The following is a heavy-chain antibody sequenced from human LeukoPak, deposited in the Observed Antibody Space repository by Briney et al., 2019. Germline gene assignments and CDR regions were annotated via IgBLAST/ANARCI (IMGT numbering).Heavy chain of an antibody. CDR3: ARDLSSGWYGSVNYFDY. V-gene: IGHV4-39*07. Sequence: SETLSLTCTVSGASISSDYWGWIRQPPGKGLEWIGSIYYSGSTYYNPSLKSRVTISVDTSKNQFSLKLSSVTAADTAVYYCARDLSSGWYGSVNYFDYWGQGTLVTVSS. CDR2: IYYSGST. CDR1: GASISSDY. J-gene: IGHJ4*02. D-gene: IGHD6-19*01.